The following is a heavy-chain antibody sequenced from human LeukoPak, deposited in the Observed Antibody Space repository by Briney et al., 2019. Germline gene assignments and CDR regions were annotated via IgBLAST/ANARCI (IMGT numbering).Heavy chain of an antibody. V-gene: IGHV3-48*03. CDR3: ARDWFLRYSSSIILFDY. CDR1: GFTFSSYE. J-gene: IGHJ4*02. Sequence: PGGSLRLSCAAPGFTFSSYEMNWVRQAPGKGLEWVSYISSSGSTIYYADSVKGRFTISRDNAKNSLYLQMNSLRAEDTAVYYCARDWFLRYSSSIILFDYWGQGTLVTVSS. CDR2: ISSSGSTI. D-gene: IGHD6-13*01.